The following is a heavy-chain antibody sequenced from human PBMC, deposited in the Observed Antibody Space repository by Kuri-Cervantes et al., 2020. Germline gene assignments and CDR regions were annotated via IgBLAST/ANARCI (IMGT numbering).Heavy chain of an antibody. CDR1: GFTFGDYA. Sequence: GGSLRLSCVGSGFTFGDYALTWVRRAPGKGLEWVSSISFRSEATYYSDSVKGRFTISRDNAKNSLYLQMNSLRAEDTAVYYCAKRVGFVQVVYFDYWGQGTLVTVSS. V-gene: IGHV3-23*01. J-gene: IGHJ4*02. CDR3: AKRVGFVQVVYFDY. D-gene: IGHD2-8*02. CDR2: ISFRSEAT.